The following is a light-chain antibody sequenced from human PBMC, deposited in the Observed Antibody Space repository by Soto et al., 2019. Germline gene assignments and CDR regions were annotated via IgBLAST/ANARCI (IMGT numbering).Light chain of an antibody. Sequence: DIQMTQSPSSLSASVGDRVTITCRASQSISSYLTWYQLKPGKPPRLLIYAASSLQSGVPSRFSGSGSGTDFTLTISSLQPEDFATYSCQQSYNSPPTFGRGTKVDIK. CDR2: AAS. CDR1: QSISSY. CDR3: QQSYNSPPT. V-gene: IGKV1-39*01. J-gene: IGKJ1*01.